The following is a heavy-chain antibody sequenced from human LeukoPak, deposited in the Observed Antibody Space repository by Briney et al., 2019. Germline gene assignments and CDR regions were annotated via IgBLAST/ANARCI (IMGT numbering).Heavy chain of an antibody. D-gene: IGHD3-22*01. J-gene: IGHJ3*02. CDR3: ARSYYYDSSGYHNDAFDI. V-gene: IGHV4-4*07. Sequence: SETLSLTCTVSGGSISSYYWSWIRQPAGKGLEWIGRIYTSGSTNYNPSLKSRVTMSVDTSKNQFSLKLSSVTAADTAVYYCARSYYYDSSGYHNDAFDIWGQGTMVTVSS. CDR1: GGSISSYY. CDR2: IYTSGST.